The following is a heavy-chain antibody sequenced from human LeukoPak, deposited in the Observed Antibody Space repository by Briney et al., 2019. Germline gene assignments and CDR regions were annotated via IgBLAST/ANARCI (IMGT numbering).Heavy chain of an antibody. CDR3: ARGFFVRLSSWFDP. CDR1: GGSISSYY. Sequence: PSETPSLTCTVSGGSISSYYWSWIRQPPGKELEWIGSIYYSGSTYYNPSLKSRVTISVDTSKNQFSLKLSSVTAADTAVYYCARGFFVRLSSWFDPWGQGTLVTVSS. V-gene: IGHV4-39*07. CDR2: IYYSGST. D-gene: IGHD3-3*01. J-gene: IGHJ5*02.